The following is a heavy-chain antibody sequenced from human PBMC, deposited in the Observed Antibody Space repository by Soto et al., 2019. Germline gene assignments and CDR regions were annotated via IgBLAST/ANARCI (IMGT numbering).Heavy chain of an antibody. CDR2: IYPGDSDT. V-gene: IGHV5-51*01. J-gene: IGHJ4*02. Sequence: GESLKISCKGSGYSFTSHWIGWVRQMPGKGLEWMGIIYPGDSDTRYSPSFQGQVTISADKSISTAYLLWSSLRASDTAIYYCARLEYGDRSYFDFWGQGALVTVSS. D-gene: IGHD4-17*01. CDR3: ARLEYGDRSYFDF. CDR1: GYSFTSHW.